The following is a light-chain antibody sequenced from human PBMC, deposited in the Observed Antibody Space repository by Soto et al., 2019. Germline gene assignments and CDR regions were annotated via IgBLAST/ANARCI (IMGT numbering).Light chain of an antibody. CDR2: GAS. Sequence: EIVMTQSPATLSVSPGERATLSCRASQSVSSNLAWYQHKPGQAPRLLIFGASTRATGIPARFGGSGSGTEFTLTISSLQSEDLAVYYCQHYNNWPPWTFGQGTKVEIK. V-gene: IGKV3-15*01. J-gene: IGKJ1*01. CDR3: QHYNNWPPWT. CDR1: QSVSSN.